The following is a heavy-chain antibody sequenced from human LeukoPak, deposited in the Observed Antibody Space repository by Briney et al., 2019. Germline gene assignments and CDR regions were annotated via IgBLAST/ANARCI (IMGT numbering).Heavy chain of an antibody. CDR2: ISYSGST. CDR3: ASGGYCSSTSCYPNWFDP. V-gene: IGHV4-59*01. J-gene: IGHJ5*02. D-gene: IGHD2-2*01. CDR1: GGSISSYY. Sequence: SETLSLTCTVSGGSISSYYWSWIRQPPGKRLEWIGYISYSGSTNYNPSLKSRVSMSLDTSKNQFSLRLSSVTAADTAVYYCASGGYCSSTSCYPNWFDPWGQGTLVTVSS.